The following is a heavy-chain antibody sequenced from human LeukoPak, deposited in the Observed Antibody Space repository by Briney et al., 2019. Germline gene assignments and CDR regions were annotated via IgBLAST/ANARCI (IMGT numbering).Heavy chain of an antibody. CDR3: AKGSRNSRPYYFDL. J-gene: IGHJ4*02. CDR2: ITGSSDDT. Sequence: GGSLRLSCAASGFTFNNFVMSWVRQAPGKGLEWVSAITGSSDDTYHADSVKGRFTISRDNSKNTLYLQMNGLRAEDMALYYCAKGSRNSRPYYFDLWGQGTLVTVSS. V-gene: IGHV3-23*01. D-gene: IGHD1-14*01. CDR1: GFTFNNFV.